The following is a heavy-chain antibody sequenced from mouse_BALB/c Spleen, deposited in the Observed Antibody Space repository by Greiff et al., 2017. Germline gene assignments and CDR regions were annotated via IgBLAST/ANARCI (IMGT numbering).Heavy chain of an antibody. J-gene: IGHJ4*01. D-gene: IGHD1-1*01. Sequence: VHVKQSGTVLARPGASVKMSCKASGYTFTSYWMHWVKQRPGQGLEWIGAIYPGNSDTSYNQKFKGKAKLTAVTSTSTAYMELSSLTNEDSAVYYCTRWGLLRVYAMDYWGQGTSVTVSS. V-gene: IGHV1-5*01. CDR1: GYTFTSYW. CDR2: IYPGNSDT. CDR3: TRWGLLRVYAMDY.